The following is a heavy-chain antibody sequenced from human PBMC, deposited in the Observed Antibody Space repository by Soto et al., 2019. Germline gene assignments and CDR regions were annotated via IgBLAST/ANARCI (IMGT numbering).Heavy chain of an antibody. D-gene: IGHD1-26*01. CDR3: AKGGSAGGYYGGGHFDY. V-gene: IGHV3-30*18. Sequence: QVQLVESGGGVVQPGRSLRLSCAASGFTFSTYTMHWVRQAPGKGLEWVALISYDGSNQYYADSVRGRFTISRDNYENTVFLQTSSLRSEDTVTYYCAKGGSAGGYYGGGHFDYWGQGTLVTVSS. CDR1: GFTFSTYT. CDR2: ISYDGSNQ. J-gene: IGHJ4*02.